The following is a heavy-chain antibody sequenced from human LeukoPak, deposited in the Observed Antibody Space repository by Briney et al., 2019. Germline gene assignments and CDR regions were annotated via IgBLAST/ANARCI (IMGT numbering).Heavy chain of an antibody. Sequence: GASVKVSCKASRYTFTGYYMHSVRQAPGQGLEWMGWIYPNSGGTNYAQKFRGSVTMTRDTSISTAYMELSRLRSDDTAVYYCARTAYYYDSSGYYLLDYWGQGTLVTVSS. J-gene: IGHJ4*02. CDR2: IYPNSGGT. CDR3: ARTAYYYDSSGYYLLDY. V-gene: IGHV1-2*02. CDR1: RYTFTGYY. D-gene: IGHD3-22*01.